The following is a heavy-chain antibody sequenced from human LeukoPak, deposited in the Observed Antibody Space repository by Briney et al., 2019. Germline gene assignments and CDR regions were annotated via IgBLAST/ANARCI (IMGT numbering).Heavy chain of an antibody. CDR2: INPNSGGT. CDR3: ATRAGYSSGWSEFDY. V-gene: IGHV1-2*02. Sequence: ASVKVSCKASGYTFTGYYMHWVRQAPGQGLEWMGWINPNSGGTNYAQKFQGRVTMTEDTSTDTAYMELSSLRSEDTAVYYCATRAGYSSGWSEFDYGGQGTLVTVSS. CDR1: GYTFTGYY. J-gene: IGHJ4*02. D-gene: IGHD6-19*01.